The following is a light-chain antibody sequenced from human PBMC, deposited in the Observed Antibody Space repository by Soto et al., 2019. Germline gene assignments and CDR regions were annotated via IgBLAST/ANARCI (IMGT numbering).Light chain of an antibody. CDR1: SSNIGAGYD. CDR2: HNS. V-gene: IGLV1-40*01. J-gene: IGLJ1*01. Sequence: QSALPQPPSVSGAPGQRVTISCTGSSSNIGAGYDVHWYQQLPGTAPKLLIYHNSDRPSGVPDRFSGSKSGTSASLAITGLQAEDEADYYCQSYDSGLSAFYVFGTGTKVTVL. CDR3: QSYDSGLSAFYV.